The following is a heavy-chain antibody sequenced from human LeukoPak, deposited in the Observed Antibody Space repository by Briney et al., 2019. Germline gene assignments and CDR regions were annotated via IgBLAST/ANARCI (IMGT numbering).Heavy chain of an antibody. D-gene: IGHD1-26*01. J-gene: IGHJ4*02. V-gene: IGHV3-9*01. CDR3: AKDMGGGATVHFDY. CDR2: ISWNSGSI. CDR1: GFTFDDYA. Sequence: GGSLRLSCAASGFTFDDYAMHWVRQAPGKGLEWVSGISWNSGSIGYADSVKGRFTISRDNAKNSLYPQMNSLRAEDTALYYCAKDMGGGATVHFDYWGQGTLVTVSS.